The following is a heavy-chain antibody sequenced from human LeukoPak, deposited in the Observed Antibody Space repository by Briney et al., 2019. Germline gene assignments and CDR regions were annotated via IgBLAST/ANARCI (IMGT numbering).Heavy chain of an antibody. V-gene: IGHV1-18*01. Sequence: ASVKVSCKASGYTLTSYGISWVRQAPGQGLEWMGWISAYNGNTNYAQKLQGRVTMTTDTSTSTAYMELRSLRSDDTAVYYCARETTDPYYYGSGTSDAFDIWGQGTMVTVSS. J-gene: IGHJ3*02. CDR3: ARETTDPYYYGSGTSDAFDI. D-gene: IGHD3-10*01. CDR1: GYTLTSYG. CDR2: ISAYNGNT.